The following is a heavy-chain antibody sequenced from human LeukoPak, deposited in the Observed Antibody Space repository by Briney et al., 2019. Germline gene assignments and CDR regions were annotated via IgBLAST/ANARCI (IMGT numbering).Heavy chain of an antibody. CDR1: GFTFSSYW. J-gene: IGHJ4*02. Sequence: GGSLRLSCATSGFTFSSYWMHWVRQAPEKGLVWVSRINDDGRTTNYADSVKGRFTISRDNAKNTVYLQMSSLRAEDTAVYYCTRGREGNYGLFDSWGQGTLVTLSS. CDR2: INDDGRTT. CDR3: TRGREGNYGLFDS. D-gene: IGHD3-10*01. V-gene: IGHV3-74*01.